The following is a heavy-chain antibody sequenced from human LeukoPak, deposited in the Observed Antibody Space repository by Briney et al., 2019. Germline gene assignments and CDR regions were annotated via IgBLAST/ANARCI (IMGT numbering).Heavy chain of an antibody. CDR1: GFTFSSYS. CDR2: ISSSSSTI. Sequence: GGSLRLSCAASGFTFSSYSMNWVRQAPGKGLEGVSYISSSSSTIYYADSVKGRFTISRDNAKNSLYLQMNSLRAEDTAVYYCARAIVVVPAADPAFDYWGQGTLVTVSS. J-gene: IGHJ4*02. V-gene: IGHV3-48*01. CDR3: ARAIVVVPAADPAFDY. D-gene: IGHD2-2*01.